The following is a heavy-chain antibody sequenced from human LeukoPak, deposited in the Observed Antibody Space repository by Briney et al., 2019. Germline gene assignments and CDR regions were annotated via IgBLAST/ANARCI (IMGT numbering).Heavy chain of an antibody. CDR1: GYTFTGYY. V-gene: IGHV1-2*02. CDR2: INPNSGGT. J-gene: IGHJ4*02. Sequence: ASVKVSCKASGYTFTGYYMHWVRQAPGQGLEWMGWINPNSGGTNYAQKFQGRVTMTRDTSISTACMELSRLRSDDTAVYYCARERGNYDILTGYPDYWGQGTLVTVSS. D-gene: IGHD3-9*01. CDR3: ARERGNYDILTGYPDY.